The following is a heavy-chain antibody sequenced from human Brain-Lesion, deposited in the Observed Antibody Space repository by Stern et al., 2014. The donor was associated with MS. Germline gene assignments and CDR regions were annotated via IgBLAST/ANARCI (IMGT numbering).Heavy chain of an antibody. CDR1: GGSISSDTYY. V-gene: IGHV4-30-4*01. J-gene: IGHJ6*02. CDR2: IYFSGNT. D-gene: IGHD3-3*01. Sequence: QMQLQESAPGLVKPSQTLSLTCTVSGGSISSDTYYWSWIRQPPGKGLEWIGYIYFSGNTQYNPSLKSRVIISVDTSKNDFSLKMSSVTVADTAVYYCARLPNYDFWGRLNYYVMDVWGQGTTVSVSS. CDR3: ARLPNYDFWGRLNYYVMDV.